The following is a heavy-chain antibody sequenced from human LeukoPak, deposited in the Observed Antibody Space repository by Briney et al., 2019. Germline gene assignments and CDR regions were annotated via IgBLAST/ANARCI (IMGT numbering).Heavy chain of an antibody. V-gene: IGHV1-69*13. CDR3: ARDIGSYFDY. CDR1: GGTFSSYA. J-gene: IGHJ4*02. CDR2: IIPIFGTA. Sequence: SVKVSCKASGGTFSSYAISGVRQAPGQGLEWVGGIIPIFGTAKYAQKFQGRVTITADESASTAYMALSSLSSEDTGVYYCARDIGSYFDYWGEGTLVTVSS.